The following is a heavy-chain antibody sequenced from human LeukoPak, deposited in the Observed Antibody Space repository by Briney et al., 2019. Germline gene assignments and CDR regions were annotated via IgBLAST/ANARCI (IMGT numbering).Heavy chain of an antibody. Sequence: GGSLRLSCAVSGFTFSNYNMNWVRQTPGKGLQWVSSISGSSYYIYYVDSVKGRFTVSRDNAKNSLYLQMNSLRAEDTAVYYCARTVAPAAAYYYYMDVWGKGTTVTVSS. V-gene: IGHV3-21*01. J-gene: IGHJ6*03. CDR2: ISGSSYYI. CDR3: ARTVAPAAAYYYYMDV. D-gene: IGHD2-2*01. CDR1: GFTFSNYN.